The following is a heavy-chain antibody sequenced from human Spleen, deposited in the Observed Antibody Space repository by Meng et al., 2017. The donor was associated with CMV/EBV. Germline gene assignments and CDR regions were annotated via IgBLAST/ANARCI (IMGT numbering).Heavy chain of an antibody. J-gene: IGHJ6*02. D-gene: IGHD3-3*01. CDR3: AKDRGVVGAYNNYGMDV. CDR1: GFTFSSYA. Sequence: LSLTCAASGFTFSSYAMSWVRQAPGKGLEWVSAISGSGGSTYYADSVKGRFTISRDNAKNSLYLQMNSLRAEDTALYYCAKDRGVVGAYNNYGMDVWAKGPRSPSP. CDR2: ISGSGGST. V-gene: IGHV3-23*01.